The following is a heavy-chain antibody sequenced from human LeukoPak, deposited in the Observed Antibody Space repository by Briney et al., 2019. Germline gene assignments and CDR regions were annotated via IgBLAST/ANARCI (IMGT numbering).Heavy chain of an antibody. CDR2: IYTSGST. Sequence: SETLSLTCTVSGGSISSYYWSWIRQPAGKGLEWIGRIYTSGSTNYNPSLKSRVTMSVDTSKNQFSLKVSSVTAADTAVYYCARDRGYSSSWYYYYMDVWGKGTTVTVSS. CDR1: GGSISSYY. D-gene: IGHD6-13*01. V-gene: IGHV4-4*07. J-gene: IGHJ6*03. CDR3: ARDRGYSSSWYYYYMDV.